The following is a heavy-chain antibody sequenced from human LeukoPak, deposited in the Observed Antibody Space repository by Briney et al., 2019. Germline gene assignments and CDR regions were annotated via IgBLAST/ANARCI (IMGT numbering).Heavy chain of an antibody. CDR2: TYYRSKWFY. D-gene: IGHD3-3*01. Sequence: SQTLSLTCVISGDSVSANSVTWHWIRQSPSRGLEWLGRTYYRSKWFYDFAPSVRRRITINADTSKNQFSLHLNSVTPEDTAVYYCAREGAGHYTYWGQGTLVTVSS. V-gene: IGHV6-1*01. J-gene: IGHJ4*02. CDR1: GDSVSANSVT. CDR3: AREGAGHYTY.